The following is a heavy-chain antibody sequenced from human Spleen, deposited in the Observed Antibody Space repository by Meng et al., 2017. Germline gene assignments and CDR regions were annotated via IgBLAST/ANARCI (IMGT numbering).Heavy chain of an antibody. D-gene: IGHD3-22*01. V-gene: IGHV4-34*01. CDR1: GGSFSDYY. J-gene: IGHJ4*02. Sequence: SETLSLTCVVSGGSFSDYYWSWIRQPPGKGLEWSGEINHSGSTNYNPTLESRATISVDTSQNNLSLKLSSVTAADTAVYYCVRVTYDSSDNYYAWDYWGQGTLVTVSS. CDR2: INHSGST. CDR3: VRVTYDSSDNYYAWDY.